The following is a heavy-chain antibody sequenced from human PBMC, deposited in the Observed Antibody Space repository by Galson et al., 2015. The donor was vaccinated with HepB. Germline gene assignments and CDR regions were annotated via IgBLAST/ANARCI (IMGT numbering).Heavy chain of an antibody. CDR1: GFTFSDYY. D-gene: IGHD2-2*01. J-gene: IGHJ6*02. Sequence: SLRLSCAASGFTFSDYYMSWIRQAPGKGLEWVSYISSSSSYTNYADSVKGRFTISRDNAKNSLYLQMNSLRAEDTAVYYCASVKGVVPAATGGDGMDVWGQGTTVTVSS. CDR3: ASVKGVVPAATGGDGMDV. CDR2: ISSSSSYT. V-gene: IGHV3-11*03.